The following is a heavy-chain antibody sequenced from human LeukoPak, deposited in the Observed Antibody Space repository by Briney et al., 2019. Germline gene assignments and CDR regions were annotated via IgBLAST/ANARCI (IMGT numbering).Heavy chain of an antibody. CDR1: GGSISSYY. CDR3: ARALRYCSSTSCYTGFDY. D-gene: IGHD2-2*02. J-gene: IGHJ4*02. Sequence: SETLSLTCTVSGGSISSYYWSWIRQPPGKGLEWIGYIYYSGSTNYNPSLKSRVTISVDTPKNQFSLKLSSVTAADTAVYYCARALRYCSSTSCYTGFDYWGQGTLVTVSS. CDR2: IYYSGST. V-gene: IGHV4-59*01.